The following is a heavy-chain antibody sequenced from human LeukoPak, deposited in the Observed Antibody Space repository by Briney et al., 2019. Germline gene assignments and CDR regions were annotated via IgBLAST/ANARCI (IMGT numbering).Heavy chain of an antibody. J-gene: IGHJ4*02. CDR3: ARLPYSSGWYVY. CDR1: GFTFGKYW. CDR2: IKLDGSEE. Sequence: GGSLRLSCVASGFTFGKYWMSWVRQAPGKGLEWVANIKLDGSEENYVDSVKGRFTISRDNTKNSLYLQMNSLRAEDTAVFYCARLPYSSGWYVYWGQGILVTVSS. V-gene: IGHV3-7*03. D-gene: IGHD6-19*01.